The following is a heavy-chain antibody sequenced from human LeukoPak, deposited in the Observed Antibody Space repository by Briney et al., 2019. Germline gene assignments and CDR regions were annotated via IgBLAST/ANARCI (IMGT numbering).Heavy chain of an antibody. CDR2: IYTSGST. CDR3: ARNYYGSGSYYTRNWFDP. Sequence: SETLSLTCAVSGYSISSGYYWGWIRQPPGKGLEWIGSIYTSGSTNYNPSLKSRVTMSVDTSKNQFSLKLSSVTAADTAVYYCARNYYGSGSYYTRNWFDPWGQGTLVTVSS. J-gene: IGHJ5*02. V-gene: IGHV4-38-2*01. D-gene: IGHD3-10*01. CDR1: GYSISSGYY.